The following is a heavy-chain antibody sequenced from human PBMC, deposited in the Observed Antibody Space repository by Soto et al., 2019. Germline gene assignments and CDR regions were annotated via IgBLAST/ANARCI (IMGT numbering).Heavy chain of an antibody. D-gene: IGHD2-15*01. CDR1: GGSFSGYY. CDR2: INHSGST. Sequence: SETLSLTCAVYGGSFSGYYWSWIRQPPGKGLEWIGEINHSGSTNYNPSLKSRVTISVDTSKNQFSLKLSSVTAADTAVYYCARGPYCSGGSCYSKPYYYYYYGMDVWGQGTTVT. J-gene: IGHJ6*02. CDR3: ARGPYCSGGSCYSKPYYYYYYGMDV. V-gene: IGHV4-34*01.